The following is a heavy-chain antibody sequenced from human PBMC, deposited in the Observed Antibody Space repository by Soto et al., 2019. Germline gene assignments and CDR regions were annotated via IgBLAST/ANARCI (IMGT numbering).Heavy chain of an antibody. CDR3: ALVGGWSGGSNDMDV. Sequence: EVQLVESGGGLVQPGGSLRLSCAASGLIFSDYHMDWVRQAPGKGREWVGRIRRKANSYTTEYAASVKGSFTISRDDSKTSLYLQMHSLKTEDSAVYYCALVGGWSGGSNDMDVWGQGTTVTVSS. V-gene: IGHV3-72*01. CDR1: GLIFSDYH. J-gene: IGHJ6*02. CDR2: IRRKANSYTT. D-gene: IGHD6-19*01.